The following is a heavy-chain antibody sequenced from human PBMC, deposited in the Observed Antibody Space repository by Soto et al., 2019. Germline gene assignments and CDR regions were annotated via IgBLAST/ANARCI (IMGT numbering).Heavy chain of an antibody. J-gene: IGHJ6*02. D-gene: IGHD3-22*01. CDR3: ARDGSGYRSRASPMDV. CDR1: GDTFSSYA. Sequence: QVQLVQSGAEVKKPGSSVKVSCKASGDTFSSYAISWVRQAPGQGLEWMGGIIPIFGTANYAQKFQGRVTITADESTSTAYMELSSLRSEETAVYYCARDGSGYRSRASPMDVWGQGTTVTVSS. CDR2: IIPIFGTA. V-gene: IGHV1-69*01.